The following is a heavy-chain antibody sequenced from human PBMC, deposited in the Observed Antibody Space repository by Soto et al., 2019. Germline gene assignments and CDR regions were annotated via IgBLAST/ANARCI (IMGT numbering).Heavy chain of an antibody. D-gene: IGHD6-19*01. CDR1: GGSISSSSDY. CDR2: IYYDGST. J-gene: IGHJ4*02. V-gene: IGHV4-39*01. CDR3: ARALGQWLMWYFDS. Sequence: PSETLSLTCTVSGGSISSSSDYWGWIRQPPGKGLQWIGNIYYDGSTHYSSSLKSRVTISVDTSKNQFSLKLSSVTAADTAVYYCARALGQWLMWYFDSWGQGTLVTVSS.